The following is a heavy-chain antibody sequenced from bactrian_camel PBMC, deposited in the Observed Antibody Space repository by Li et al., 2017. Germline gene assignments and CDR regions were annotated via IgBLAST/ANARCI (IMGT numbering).Heavy chain of an antibody. CDR1: GFDFSTIS. D-gene: IGHD7*01. J-gene: IGHJ6*01. Sequence: VQLVESGGGSVQPGGSLKLTCAASGFDFSTISMTWVRQAPGEEREGLALIGTYDGYTIYADSVKGRFTISVNNAQNTVYLQMNSLKPEDTAIYYCAAAIPSMVAGGTDFGPWTFGLWGQGTQVTVS. CDR3: AAAIPSMVAGGTDFGPWTFGL. V-gene: IGHV3S40*01. CDR2: IGTYDGYT.